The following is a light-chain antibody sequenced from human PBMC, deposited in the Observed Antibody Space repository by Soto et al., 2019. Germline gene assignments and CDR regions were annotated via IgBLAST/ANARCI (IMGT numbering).Light chain of an antibody. V-gene: IGKV4-1*01. CDR2: WAS. CDR3: QQYYATPPA. J-gene: IGKJ1*01. Sequence: DIVMTQSPDSLAVSLGERATINCKSSQSVLYSSNSKNYLSWYQQKPGQPPKLLIYWASTRESGVPDRFSGSGSGPDFTLTISSLQAEDVAVYYCQQYYATPPAFAQGTKLEIK. CDR1: QSVLYSSNSKNY.